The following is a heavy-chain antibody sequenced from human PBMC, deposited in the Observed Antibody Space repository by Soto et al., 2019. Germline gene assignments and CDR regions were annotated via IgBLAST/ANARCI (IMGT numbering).Heavy chain of an antibody. CDR3: TTDSAYY. Sequence: EVQLVESGGGLVKPGGSLRLSCAASRFSFSDAWMHWVRQAPGKGLEWVGRIKSKTDGGPTDYAAPVKGRFTISRDDSKNTLYLQMNSLKSEDTAVYYCTTDSAYYWGQGTLVTVSS. CDR2: IKSKTDGGPT. CDR1: RFSFSDAW. J-gene: IGHJ4*02. V-gene: IGHV3-15*07.